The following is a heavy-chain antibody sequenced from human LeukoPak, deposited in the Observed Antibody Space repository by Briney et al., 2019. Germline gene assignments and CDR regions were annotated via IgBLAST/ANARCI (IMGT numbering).Heavy chain of an antibody. CDR3: AKEGEVVPAAPSAFDI. D-gene: IGHD2-2*01. CDR2: IYSDNT. V-gene: IGHV3-66*03. CDR1: GFTVSSNS. Sequence: GGSLRLSCTVSGFTVSSNSMSWVRQAPGKGLEWVSFIYSDNTHYSDSVKGRFTISRDNSKNTLYLQMNSLRAEDTAVYYCAKEGEVVPAAPSAFDIWGQGTMVTVSS. J-gene: IGHJ3*02.